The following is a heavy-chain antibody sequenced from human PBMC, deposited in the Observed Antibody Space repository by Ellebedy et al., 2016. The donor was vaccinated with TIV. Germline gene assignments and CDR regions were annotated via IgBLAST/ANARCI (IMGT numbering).Heavy chain of an antibody. CDR3: AKGRLVPFEGWFDP. Sequence: PGGSLRLSCAASGFTFSNYAMSWVRQAPGKGLEWVAHISGSGLSTYYADSVKGRFTISRDNSKITLYLQMNSLGAEDTAVYYCAKGRLVPFEGWFDPWGQGTLVTVSS. J-gene: IGHJ5*02. CDR1: GFTFSNYA. V-gene: IGHV3-23*01. D-gene: IGHD2-2*01. CDR2: ISGSGLST.